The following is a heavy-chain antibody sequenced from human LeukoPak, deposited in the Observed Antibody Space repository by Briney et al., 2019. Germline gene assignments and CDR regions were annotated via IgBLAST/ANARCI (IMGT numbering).Heavy chain of an antibody. Sequence: GGSLRLSCAASGFTFSDYYMSWIRQAPGKGLEWVSYISSSGSTIYYADSVKGRFTISRDNAKNSLYLQMHSLRTDDTALYYCAKGKQWLGLIDYWGQGTLVTVSS. CDR3: AKGKQWLGLIDY. V-gene: IGHV3-11*01. CDR1: GFTFSDYY. D-gene: IGHD6-19*01. CDR2: ISSSGSTI. J-gene: IGHJ4*02.